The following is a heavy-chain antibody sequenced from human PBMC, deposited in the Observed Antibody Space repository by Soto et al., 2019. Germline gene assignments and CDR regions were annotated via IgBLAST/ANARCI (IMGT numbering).Heavy chain of an antibody. D-gene: IGHD3-10*01. V-gene: IGHV4-30-4*01. CDR1: GGSISRCDYY. J-gene: IGHJ5*02. CDR3: ARDKLVPGWFLP. Sequence: SGTLSLTCPVSGGSISRCDYYWSWIRRPPGEGMGWIGYIYYSGSTYYNPSLKSRVTISVDTSKNQFSLKRSALTAAVTAVYYCARDKLVPGWFLPCGQGTLV. CDR2: IYYSGST.